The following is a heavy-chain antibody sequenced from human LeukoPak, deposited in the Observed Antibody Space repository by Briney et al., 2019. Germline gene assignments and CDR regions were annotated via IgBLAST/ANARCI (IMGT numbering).Heavy chain of an antibody. CDR1: GGSISSGSYY. CDR3: ARDRTQGNWFDP. V-gene: IGHV4-61*02. D-gene: IGHD3/OR15-3a*01. CDR2: IYTSGST. J-gene: IGHJ5*02. Sequence: SETLSLTCTVSGGSISSGSYYWSWIRQPAGKGLEWIGRIYTSGSTNYNPSLKSRVTISVDTSKNQFSLKLSSVTAADTAVYYCARDRTQGNWFDPWGQGTLVTVSS.